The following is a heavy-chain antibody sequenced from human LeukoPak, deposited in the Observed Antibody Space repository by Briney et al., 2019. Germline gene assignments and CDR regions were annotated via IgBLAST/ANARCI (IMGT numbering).Heavy chain of an antibody. D-gene: IGHD3-10*01. CDR1: GGSFSGYY. V-gene: IGHV4-34*01. CDR2: INHSGST. J-gene: IGHJ6*02. CDR3: ARGWFTMVRGVMNKYAYYYYGMDV. Sequence: PSETLSLTCAVYGGSFSGYYWSWIRQPAGKGLEWIGEINHSGSTNYNPSLKSRVTISVDTSKNQFSLKLSSVTAADTAVYYCARGWFTMVRGVMNKYAYYYYGMDVWGQGTMVTVSS.